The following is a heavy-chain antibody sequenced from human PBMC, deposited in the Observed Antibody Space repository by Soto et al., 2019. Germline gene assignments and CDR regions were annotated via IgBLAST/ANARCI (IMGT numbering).Heavy chain of an antibody. CDR1: GFTFSSHW. Sequence: GGSLRLSCTASGFTFSSHWMSWVRQAPGKGLEWVAVIKYDGSNKYYADSVKGRFTISRDNSKNTLYLQMNSLRAEDTAVYYCARDHDFWSGYGYYFDYWGQGTLVTVSS. J-gene: IGHJ4*02. D-gene: IGHD3-3*01. CDR3: ARDHDFWSGYGYYFDY. V-gene: IGHV3-30-3*01. CDR2: IKYDGSNK.